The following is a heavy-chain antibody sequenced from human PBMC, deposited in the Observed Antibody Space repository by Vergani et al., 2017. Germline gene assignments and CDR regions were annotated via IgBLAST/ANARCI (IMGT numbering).Heavy chain of an antibody. Sequence: EVQLFKSGGGLVQPGGSLRLSCAASGFTFSNYAMSWVRQAPGKGLEWVSAISGSGGSTYYADSVKGRFTISRDNSKNTLYLQMNSLRADDTAAYYCARDPRGYGGDPEDYYYGMDVWGQGTTVTVSS. D-gene: IGHD2-21*02. V-gene: IGHV3-23*01. CDR1: GFTFSNYA. CDR3: ARDPRGYGGDPEDYYYGMDV. CDR2: ISGSGGST. J-gene: IGHJ6*02.